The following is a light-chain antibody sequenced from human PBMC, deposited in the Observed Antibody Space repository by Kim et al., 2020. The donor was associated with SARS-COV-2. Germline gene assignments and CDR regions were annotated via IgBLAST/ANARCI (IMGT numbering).Light chain of an antibody. Sequence: DIVLTQSPGTLSLSPGERATLSCRASQSINSRYLTWYQQKSGQAPRLLVYGASSRATYIPDRFSGSGSGTDFTLTISTVEPEDSAVYYCQQYGSSPFTFGQGTRLEIK. J-gene: IGKJ5*01. CDR2: GAS. CDR3: QQYGSSPFT. V-gene: IGKV3-20*01. CDR1: QSINSRY.